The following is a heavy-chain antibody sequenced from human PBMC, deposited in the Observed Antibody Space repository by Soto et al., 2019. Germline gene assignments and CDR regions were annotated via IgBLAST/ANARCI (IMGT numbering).Heavy chain of an antibody. CDR1: GFTFGSYG. D-gene: IGHD5-18*01. CDR3: ARTIRGYSYGSDY. CDR2: INHDGGTI. Sequence: GGSLRLSCAASGFTFGSYGMHWVRQAPGKGLEWVSYINHDGGTIYYADSVKGRFTISRDNAKNSLFMQMNSLRAEDTGVYYCARTIRGYSYGSDYWGQGTLVTVSS. J-gene: IGHJ4*02. V-gene: IGHV3-48*01.